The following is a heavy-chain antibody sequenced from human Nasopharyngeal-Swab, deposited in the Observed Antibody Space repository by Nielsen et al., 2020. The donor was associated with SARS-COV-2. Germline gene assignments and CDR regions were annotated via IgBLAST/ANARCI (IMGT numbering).Heavy chain of an antibody. V-gene: IGHV1-24*01. CDR1: GYTLTELS. Sequence: ASVKVSCKVSGYTLTELSMHWVRQAPGKGLEWMGGFDPEDAETIYAQKFQGRVTMTEDTSTDTAYMELSSLRSEDTAVYYCATDRGVTTTPGRSQMDVWGQGTTVTVSS. CDR3: ATDRGVTTTPGRSQMDV. J-gene: IGHJ6*02. D-gene: IGHD4-17*01. CDR2: FDPEDAET.